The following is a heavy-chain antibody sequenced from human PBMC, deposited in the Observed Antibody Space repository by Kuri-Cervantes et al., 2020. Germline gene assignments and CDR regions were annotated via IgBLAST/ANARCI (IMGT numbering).Heavy chain of an antibody. Sequence: GGSLRLSCAASGFTFDDYAMHWVRQAPGKGLEWVSGISGSGSSTYYAASVKGLFTISRDNSKNTLYLQMNSLSAEDTAVYYCANPPYYDIWRGYYRAGYYYGMDVWGQGTTVTVSS. V-gene: IGHV3-23*01. J-gene: IGHJ6*02. D-gene: IGHD3-3*01. CDR1: GFTFDDYA. CDR3: ANPPYYDIWRGYYRAGYYYGMDV. CDR2: ISGSGSST.